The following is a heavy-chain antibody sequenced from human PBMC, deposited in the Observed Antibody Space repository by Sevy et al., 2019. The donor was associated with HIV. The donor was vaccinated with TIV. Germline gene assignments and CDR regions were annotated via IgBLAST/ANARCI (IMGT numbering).Heavy chain of an antibody. CDR2: IIPIFGTA. CDR1: GGTFSSYA. CDR3: AREKWVYYYDSSGYNWFDP. J-gene: IGHJ5*02. Sequence: ASVKVSCKASGGTFSSYAISWVRQAPGQGLEWMGGIIPIFGTANYAQKFQGRVTITADESTSTAYMGLSSLRSEDTAVYYCAREKWVYYYDSSGYNWFDPWGQGTLVTVSS. D-gene: IGHD3-22*01. V-gene: IGHV1-69*13.